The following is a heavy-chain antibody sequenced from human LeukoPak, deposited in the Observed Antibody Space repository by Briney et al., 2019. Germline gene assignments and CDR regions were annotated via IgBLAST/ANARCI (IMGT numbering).Heavy chain of an antibody. D-gene: IGHD3-3*01. V-gene: IGHV3-66*01. J-gene: IGHJ4*02. Sequence: GGSLRLSCAASGFTVSSNYMSWVRQAPGKGLEWVSVIYSGGSTYYADSVKGGFTISRDNSKNTLYLQMNSLRAEDTAVYYCARSLEGFFGYFDYWGQGTLVTVSS. CDR1: GFTVSSNY. CDR3: ARSLEGFFGYFDY. CDR2: IYSGGST.